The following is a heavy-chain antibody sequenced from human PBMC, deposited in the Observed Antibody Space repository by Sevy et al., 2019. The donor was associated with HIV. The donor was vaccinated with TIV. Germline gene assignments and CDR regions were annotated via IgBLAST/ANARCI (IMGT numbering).Heavy chain of an antibody. Sequence: GESLKISCKGSGYSFTSYWIGWVRQMPGKGLEWMGIIYPGDSGTRYSQSFQGQVTISADKSISTAYLQWSSLKASDTAMYYCARDRDYYDSSGYIPTHAFDIWGQGTMVTVSS. J-gene: IGHJ3*02. V-gene: IGHV5-51*01. CDR1: GYSFTSYW. D-gene: IGHD3-22*01. CDR2: IYPGDSGT. CDR3: ARDRDYYDSSGYIPTHAFDI.